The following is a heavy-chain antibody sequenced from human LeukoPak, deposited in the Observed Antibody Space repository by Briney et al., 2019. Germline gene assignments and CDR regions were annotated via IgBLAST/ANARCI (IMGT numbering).Heavy chain of an antibody. CDR1: GGTFSSYA. D-gene: IGHD2-21*01. Sequence: GASVKVSCKASGGTFSSYAISWVRQAPGQGLEWMGRIIPILGIANYAQKFQGRVTITADKSTSTAYMELSSLRSEDTAVYYCATYQFSPNLYDDMVVQVFNWFDPWGQGTLVTVSS. CDR3: ATYQFSPNLYDDMVVQVFNWFDP. J-gene: IGHJ5*02. CDR2: IIPILGIA. V-gene: IGHV1-69*04.